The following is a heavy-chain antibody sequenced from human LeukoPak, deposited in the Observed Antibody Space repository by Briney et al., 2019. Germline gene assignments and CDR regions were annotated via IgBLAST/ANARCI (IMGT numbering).Heavy chain of an antibody. CDR1: GGSISSGDHY. Sequence: SQTLSLTCTVSGGSISSGDHYWSWIRQPPGKGLEWIGYIYYSGSTYYNPSLKSRVTISVDTSKNQFSLKLRSVTAADTAVYYCARDHYYDSSGYYPLDCWGQGTLVTVSS. CDR2: IYYSGST. J-gene: IGHJ4*02. D-gene: IGHD3-22*01. CDR3: ARDHYYDSSGYYPLDC. V-gene: IGHV4-30-4*01.